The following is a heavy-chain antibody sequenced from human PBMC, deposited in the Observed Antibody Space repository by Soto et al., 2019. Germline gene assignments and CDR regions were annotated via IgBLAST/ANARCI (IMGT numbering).Heavy chain of an antibody. V-gene: IGHV1-69*05. D-gene: IGHD6-13*01. CDR3: ARGKAATDLDY. CDR1: GGTFSSYA. CDR2: IIPIFGTA. J-gene: IGHJ4*02. Sequence: ASVKVSCKASGGTFSSYAISWVRQAPGQGLEWMGGIIPIFGTANYAQKFQGRVTMTTDTSTSTAYMELRSLRSDDTAVYYCARGKAATDLDYWGQGTLVTVSS.